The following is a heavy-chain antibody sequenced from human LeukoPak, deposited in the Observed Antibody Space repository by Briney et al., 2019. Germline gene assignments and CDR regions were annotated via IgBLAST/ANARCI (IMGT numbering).Heavy chain of an antibody. CDR1: GGSISSYY. J-gene: IGHJ4*02. Sequence: SETLSLTCTVSGGSISSYYWSWIRQPPGKGLEWIGYIYYSGSTNYNPSLKSRVTISVDTSKNQFSLKLSSVTAADTAVYYCASLYCSSTSCYPDYWGQGTLVTVSS. D-gene: IGHD2-2*01. V-gene: IGHV4-59*01. CDR3: ASLYCSSTSCYPDY. CDR2: IYYSGST.